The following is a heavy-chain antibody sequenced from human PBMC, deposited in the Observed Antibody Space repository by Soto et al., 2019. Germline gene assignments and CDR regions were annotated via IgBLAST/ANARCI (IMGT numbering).Heavy chain of an antibody. D-gene: IGHD3-22*01. V-gene: IGHV4-30-4*01. CDR3: ARVIIPTFDI. Sequence: QVQLQESGPGLVKPSQTLSLTCTVSGGAISSGDYYWSWIRQPPGKGLEWTGYIYHNGNAYSNPSLKSRVIISVDTSKNRFSLKLSSMTAADTAVYYCARVIIPTFDIWGQGTMVTVSS. CDR2: IYHNGNA. CDR1: GGAISSGDYY. J-gene: IGHJ3*02.